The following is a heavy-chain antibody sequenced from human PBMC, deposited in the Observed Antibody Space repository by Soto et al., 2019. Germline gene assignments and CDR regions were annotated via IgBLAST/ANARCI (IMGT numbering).Heavy chain of an antibody. D-gene: IGHD2-21*02. CDR3: ARGPLYCGGDCYATRSYYFDY. Sequence: SETLSLTCAVYGGSFSGYYWSWIRQPPGKGLEWIGEINHSGSTNYNPSLKSRVTISVDTSKNQFSLKLSSVTAADTAVYYCARGPLYCGGDCYATRSYYFDYWGHGTLVTVSS. CDR1: GGSFSGYY. V-gene: IGHV4-34*01. CDR2: INHSGST. J-gene: IGHJ4*01.